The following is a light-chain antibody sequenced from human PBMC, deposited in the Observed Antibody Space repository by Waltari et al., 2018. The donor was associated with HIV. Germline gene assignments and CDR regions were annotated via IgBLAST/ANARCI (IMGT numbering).Light chain of an antibody. V-gene: IGLV8-61*01. CDR2: ATN. J-gene: IGLJ3*02. Sequence: QTVVTQEPSLSVSPGGTLTLTCGLHSGSVSTRYYPSWYQQTPGQAPRTLVYATNTRSSGVPDRFSGTILGNKAALTITGAQADDDSAFYCVLYMGSGIPMFGGGTKLTVL. CDR1: SGSVSTRYY. CDR3: VLYMGSGIPM.